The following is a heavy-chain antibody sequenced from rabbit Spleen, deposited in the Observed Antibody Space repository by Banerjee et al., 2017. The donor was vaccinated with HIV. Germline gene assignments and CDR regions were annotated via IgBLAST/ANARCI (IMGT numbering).Heavy chain of an antibody. Sequence: EGGLVKPGGSLELCCKASGFSLSSYYMCWVRQAPGKGLEWIGCIYAGSSGSTYYASWVNGRFTLSRDNAQSTVCLQLNSLTAADTAMYYCARGASAGYGYPVFGLWGQGTLVTVS. CDR3: ARGASAGYGYPVFGL. V-gene: IGHV1S7*01. J-gene: IGHJ3*01. D-gene: IGHD6-1*01. CDR1: GFSLSSYY. CDR2: IYAGSSGST.